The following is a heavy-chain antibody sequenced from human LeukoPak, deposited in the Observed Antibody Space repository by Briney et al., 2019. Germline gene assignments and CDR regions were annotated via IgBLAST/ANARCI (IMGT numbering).Heavy chain of an antibody. V-gene: IGHV3-74*01. CDR1: GFTFSNYW. CDR2: IDADGSST. CDR3: ATVFDF. Sequence: PGGSLRLSCGASGFTFSNYWMHWVRQVPGKGLVWVARIDADGSSTSYADSVQGRFTISRDNAKNTLYLQMNSLRVEDTAVYYCATVFDFWRQGTLVTVSS. J-gene: IGHJ4*02.